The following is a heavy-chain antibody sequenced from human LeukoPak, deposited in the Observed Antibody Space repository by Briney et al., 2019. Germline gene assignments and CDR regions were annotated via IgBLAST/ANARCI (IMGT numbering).Heavy chain of an antibody. J-gene: IGHJ1*01. Sequence: GRSLRLSCAASGFTFDDYAMHWVRQAPGKGLEWVSGISWNSGSIGYADSVKGRFTISRDNAKNSPYLQMNSLRAEDTALYYCAKDIAYNKVGYLQHWGQGTLVTVSS. CDR3: AKDIAYNKVGYLQH. V-gene: IGHV3-9*01. CDR1: GFTFDDYA. CDR2: ISWNSGSI. D-gene: IGHD4-4*01.